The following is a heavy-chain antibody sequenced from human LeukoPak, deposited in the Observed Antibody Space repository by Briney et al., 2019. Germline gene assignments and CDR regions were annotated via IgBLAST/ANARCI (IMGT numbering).Heavy chain of an antibody. CDR1: GFTFTNYA. V-gene: IGHV3-23*01. CDR3: AKAYHYGAGSSFDY. J-gene: IGHJ4*02. D-gene: IGHD3-10*01. CDR2: ISARVDNT. Sequence: GGSLRLSCAASGFTFTNYAMSWVRQAPGKGLEWVSAISARVDNTYYADSVKGRFSISRDNSQNTQYLQMNSLRAEDTAIYYCAKAYHYGAGSSFDYWGQGILVTVSS.